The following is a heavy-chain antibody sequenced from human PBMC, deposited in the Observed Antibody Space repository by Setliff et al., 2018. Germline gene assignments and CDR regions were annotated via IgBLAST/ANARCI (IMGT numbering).Heavy chain of an antibody. J-gene: IGHJ4*02. CDR2: IYYSGST. Sequence: PSETLSLTCTVSGGSISSSSYYWGWIRQPPGKGLEWIGSIYYSGSTYYNPSLKSRVTISVDTSKNQFSLKLSSVTAADTAVYYCARERMYYSFWSGYSDYWGQGTLVTVSS. D-gene: IGHD3-3*01. CDR3: ARERMYYSFWSGYSDY. V-gene: IGHV4-39*07. CDR1: GGSISSSSYY.